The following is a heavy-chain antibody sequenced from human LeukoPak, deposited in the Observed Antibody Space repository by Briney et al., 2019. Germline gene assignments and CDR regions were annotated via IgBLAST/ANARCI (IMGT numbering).Heavy chain of an antibody. CDR2: ISAYNGNT. V-gene: IGHV1-18*01. CDR3: ARVLCSSTSCYLDY. D-gene: IGHD2-2*01. CDR1: GYTFTSYG. J-gene: IGHJ4*02. Sequence: ASVKLSCKASGYTFTSYGNSWVRQAPGQGLEWMGWISAYNGNTNYAQKLQGRVTMTTDTSTSTAYMDLRSLRSDDTAVYYCARVLCSSTSCYLDYWGQGTLVTVSS.